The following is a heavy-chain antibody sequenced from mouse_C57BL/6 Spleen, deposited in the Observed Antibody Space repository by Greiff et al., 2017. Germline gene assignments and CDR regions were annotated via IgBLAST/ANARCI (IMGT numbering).Heavy chain of an antibody. D-gene: IGHD1-1*01. Sequence: EVKLEESGGGLVQPGGSLKLSCAASGFTFSDYYMYWVRQTPEKRLEWVAYISNGGGSTYYPDTVKGRFTISSDNAKNTLYLQMSRLKSEDTAMYYCARPGGSSYWYFDVWGTGTTVTVSS. J-gene: IGHJ1*03. CDR1: GFTFSDYY. CDR2: ISNGGGST. V-gene: IGHV5-12*01. CDR3: ARPGGSSYWYFDV.